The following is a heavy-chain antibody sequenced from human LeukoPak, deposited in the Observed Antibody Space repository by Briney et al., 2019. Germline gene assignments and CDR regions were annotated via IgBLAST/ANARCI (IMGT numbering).Heavy chain of an antibody. CDR2: ISYDGSHK. V-gene: IGHV3-30*18. CDR3: AKERGGGSPALAS. CDR1: GFTFSTYG. D-gene: IGHD3-16*01. J-gene: IGHJ5*02. Sequence: GGSLRLSCAASGFTFSTYGMHWVRQAPGKGLEWISIISYDGSHKYYADSVTGRFTISRDNSKNTLYLQMNSLRAEDTAVYYCAKERGGGSPALASWGQGTLVTVSS.